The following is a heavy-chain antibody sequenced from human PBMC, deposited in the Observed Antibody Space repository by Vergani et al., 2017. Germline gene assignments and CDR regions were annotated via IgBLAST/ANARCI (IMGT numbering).Heavy chain of an antibody. CDR3: ARSHNPGRPDWTFGP. Sequence: QVQLVQSGAEVKKPGASVKVSCKASGYTFTSYYMHWVRQAPGQGLEWMGIINPSGGSTSYAQKFQGRVTMTRDTSTSTVYMELSSLRSDDTAVYYCARSHNPGRPDWTFGPWGQGTLVTVSS. CDR2: INPSGGST. V-gene: IGHV1-46*01. CDR1: GYTFTSYY. J-gene: IGHJ5*02. D-gene: IGHD3-9*01.